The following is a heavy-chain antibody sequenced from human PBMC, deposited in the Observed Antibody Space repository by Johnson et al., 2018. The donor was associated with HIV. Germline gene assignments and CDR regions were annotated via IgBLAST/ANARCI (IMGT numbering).Heavy chain of an antibody. D-gene: IGHD4-11*01. CDR2: LYSSGST. J-gene: IGHJ3*02. Sequence: VQLVESGGGLVQPGGSLRLSCAASGFTVSSNYMSWVRQAPGKGLEWVSVLYSSGSTYYADSVKGRFTISRDNSKNTLYLQMNSLSAEDTAVYYCARIDYSNYEEAFDIWGQGTMVTVSS. V-gene: IGHV3-66*01. CDR1: GFTVSSNY. CDR3: ARIDYSNYEEAFDI.